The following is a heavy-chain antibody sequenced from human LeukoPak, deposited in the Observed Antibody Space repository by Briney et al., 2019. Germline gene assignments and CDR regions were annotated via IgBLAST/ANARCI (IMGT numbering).Heavy chain of an antibody. CDR1: GFTFSSYE. D-gene: IGHD3-9*01. V-gene: IGHV3-48*03. CDR3: ARGGLRYFDWLLPDFDY. J-gene: IGHJ4*02. Sequence: GGSLRLSCAASGFTFSSYEMNWVRQAPRKGLEWVSYISSSGSTIYYADSVKGRFTISRDNAKNSLYLQMNSLRAEDTAVYYCARGGLRYFDWLLPDFDYWGQGTLVTVSS. CDR2: ISSSGSTI.